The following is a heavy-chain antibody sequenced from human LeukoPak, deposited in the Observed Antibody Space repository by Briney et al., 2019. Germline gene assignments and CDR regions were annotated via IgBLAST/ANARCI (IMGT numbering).Heavy chain of an antibody. Sequence: SETLSLTCAVYGGSFSGYYWSWIRQPPGKGLEWIGEINHSGSTNYNPSLMSRVTISVDTSKNQFSLKLSSVTAADTAVYYCARGGCSSTSCRRFRELDYWGQGTLVTVSS. J-gene: IGHJ4*02. D-gene: IGHD2-2*01. CDR3: ARGGCSSTSCRRFRELDY. CDR2: INHSGST. CDR1: GGSFSGYY. V-gene: IGHV4-34*01.